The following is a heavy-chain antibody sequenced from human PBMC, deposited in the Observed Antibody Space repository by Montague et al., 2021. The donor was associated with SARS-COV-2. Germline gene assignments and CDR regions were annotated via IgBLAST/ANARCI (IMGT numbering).Heavy chain of an antibody. Sequence: SETLSLTCAVDGGSISGYYWRWTRQHPGEGLEWDGYVYYSGSTNYNPSLKSRVTISVDTSKNQFSLKLSSVTAADTAVYYCARLEAGDCSGGSCYSSWFDPWGQGTLVTVSS. CDR2: VYYSGST. J-gene: IGHJ5*02. V-gene: IGHV4-59*08. CDR3: ARLEAGDCSGGSCYSSWFDP. CDR1: GGSISGYY. D-gene: IGHD2-15*01.